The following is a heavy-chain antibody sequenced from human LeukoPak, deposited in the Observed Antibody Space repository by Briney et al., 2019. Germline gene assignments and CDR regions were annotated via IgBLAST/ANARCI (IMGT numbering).Heavy chain of an antibody. Sequence: ASVKVSCKASGYTFTSYAMNWVRQAPGQGLEWMGWMNPNSGNTGYAQKFQGRVTMTRDTSISTAYMELSRLRSDDTAVYYCARGRKLDCSGGSCYGIFDYWGQGTLVTVSS. CDR2: MNPNSGNT. V-gene: IGHV1-8*02. J-gene: IGHJ4*02. CDR1: GYTFTSYA. D-gene: IGHD2-15*01. CDR3: ARGRKLDCSGGSCYGIFDY.